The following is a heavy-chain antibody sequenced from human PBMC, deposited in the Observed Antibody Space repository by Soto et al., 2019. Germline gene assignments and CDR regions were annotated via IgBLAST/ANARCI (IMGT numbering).Heavy chain of an antibody. V-gene: IGHV6-1*01. J-gene: IGHJ6*03. D-gene: IGHD6-19*01. CDR1: GDSVSSNSAA. Sequence: SQTLSLTCAISGDSVSSNSAAWNWIRQSPSRGLEWLGRTYYRYKWYNDYAVSVKSRININPDTSKNQFSLQLKSVTTEDTAVNYCAIDPIWQWGPLYYCYYLFFWAKGTTVTVSS. CDR2: TYYRYKWYN. CDR3: AIDPIWQWGPLYYCYYLFF.